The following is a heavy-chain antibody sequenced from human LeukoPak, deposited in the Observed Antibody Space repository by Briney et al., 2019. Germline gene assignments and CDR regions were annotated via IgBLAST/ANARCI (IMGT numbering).Heavy chain of an antibody. CDR2: IYHCGST. CDR3: ARVRYSSSPPYSYYYYMDV. J-gene: IGHJ6*03. Sequence: SQTLSLTRTVSGGSISSGGYYWRWIRQPPGKGLEWIGYIYHCGSTYYNPSLKSRVTISVDRSKNQFSLKLSSVTAADTAVYYCARVRYSSSPPYSYYYYMDVWVKGTTVTVSS. CDR1: GGSISSGGYY. V-gene: IGHV4-30-2*01. D-gene: IGHD6-6*01.